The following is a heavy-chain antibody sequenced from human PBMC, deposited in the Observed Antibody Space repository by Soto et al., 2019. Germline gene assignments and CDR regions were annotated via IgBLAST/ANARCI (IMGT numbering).Heavy chain of an antibody. CDR2: IYYSGST. CDR3: ARETSLGYCSGGSCYSAGGYYGMDV. D-gene: IGHD2-15*01. Sequence: LSLTCTVSGGCLSSGGYYWSWILQHPGKGLEWIGYIYYSGSTYYNPSLKSRVTISVDTSKNQFSLKLSSVTAADTAVYYCARETSLGYCSGGSCYSAGGYYGMDVWGQGTTVTVSS. CDR1: GGCLSSGGYY. V-gene: IGHV4-31*03. J-gene: IGHJ6*02.